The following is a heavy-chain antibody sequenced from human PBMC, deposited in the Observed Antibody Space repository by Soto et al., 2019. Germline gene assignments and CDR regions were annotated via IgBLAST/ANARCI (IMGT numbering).Heavy chain of an antibody. CDR2: IYHSGST. D-gene: IGHD6-19*01. CDR3: ARIAVAGKDYYYYGMDV. J-gene: IGHJ6*02. V-gene: IGHV4-4*02. Sequence: PSETLSLTAAVSGGSISSSKWWSWVRQPPGKGLEWIGEIYHSGSTNYNPSLKSRVTISVDKSKNQFSLKLSSVTAADTAVYYCARIAVAGKDYYYYGMDVWGQGTTVTVSS. CDR1: GGSISSSKW.